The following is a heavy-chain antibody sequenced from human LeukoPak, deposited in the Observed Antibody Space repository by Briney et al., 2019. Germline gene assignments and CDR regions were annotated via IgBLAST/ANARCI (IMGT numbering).Heavy chain of an antibody. CDR2: INHSGST. J-gene: IGHJ4*02. D-gene: IGHD5-18*01. Sequence: ASETLSLTCAVYGGSFSSYYWSWIRQPPGKGLEWIGEINHSGSTNYNPSLKSRVMISVDTSKNHFSLELSSVTAADTAVYYCARVGDTAMAPFAWWGQGTLVTVSS. CDR3: ARVGDTAMAPFAW. V-gene: IGHV4-34*01. CDR1: GGSFSSYY.